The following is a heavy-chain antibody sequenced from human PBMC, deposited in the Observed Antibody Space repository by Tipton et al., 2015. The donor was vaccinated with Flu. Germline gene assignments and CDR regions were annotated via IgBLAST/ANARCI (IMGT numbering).Heavy chain of an antibody. V-gene: IGHV4-4*07. CDR2: IYTSGST. D-gene: IGHD3-16*02. J-gene: IGHJ4*02. CDR3: ARDYLLGDLSFFDN. Sequence: TLSLTCTVSGYSISSYYWSWIRQPAGKGLEWIGRIYTSGSTNYNASLKSRVTMSVDTSKNQFSLKLSSVTVAETAVYYCARDYLLGDLSFFDNWGQGTLVIVSS. CDR1: GYSISSYY.